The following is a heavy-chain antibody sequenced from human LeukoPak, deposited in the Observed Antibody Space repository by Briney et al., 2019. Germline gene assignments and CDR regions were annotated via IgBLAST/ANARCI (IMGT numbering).Heavy chain of an antibody. V-gene: IGHV3-15*01. J-gene: IGHJ4*02. D-gene: IGHD6-25*01. CDR2: IKSKSDGGAT. CDR3: STAPAAVDC. Sequence: GGSLRLSCAASAFTFSNAWMSCVRQAPGKGLEWVGRIKSKSDGGATDYAAPVKGRFTISRDDSKNTLYLQMNSLKIEDTAVYYCSTAPAAVDCWGQGTLVTVSS. CDR1: AFTFSNAW.